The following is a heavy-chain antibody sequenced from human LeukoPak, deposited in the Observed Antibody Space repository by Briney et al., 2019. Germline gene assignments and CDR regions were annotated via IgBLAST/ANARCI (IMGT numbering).Heavy chain of an antibody. J-gene: IGHJ6*03. CDR2: IYHSGST. CDR1: GYSISSGYY. V-gene: IGHV4-38-2*02. D-gene: IGHD1-14*01. Sequence: SETLSLTRTVSGYSISSGYYWGWIRQPPGKGLEWIGSIYHSGSTHYNPSLKSRVTISVDTSSNQFSLKLRSVTAADTAVYYCARIGSYYYYMDVWGKGTTVSVSS. CDR3: ARIGSYYYYMDV.